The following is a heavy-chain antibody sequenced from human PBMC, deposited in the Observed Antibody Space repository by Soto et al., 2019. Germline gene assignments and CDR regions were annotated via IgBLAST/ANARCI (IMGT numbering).Heavy chain of an antibody. Sequence: QLQLPESGSRLVKPSETLSLTCAVSGGSIDSGAFSLSWIRQPPGKGLEWIGYVTHRGTAYSIQSLNGRLTLSVDSSQTQFSLKLTSGTAADSAFYYCARIHWAQSSLDYWGRGILVTVSS. CDR1: GGSIDSGAFS. D-gene: IGHD6-19*01. V-gene: IGHV4-30-2*01. J-gene: IGHJ4*02. CDR3: ARIHWAQSSLDY. CDR2: VTHRGTA.